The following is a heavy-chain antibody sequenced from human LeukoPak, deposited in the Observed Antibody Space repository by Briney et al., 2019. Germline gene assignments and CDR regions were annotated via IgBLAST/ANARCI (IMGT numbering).Heavy chain of an antibody. Sequence: SETLSLTCTVSGGSMSGYYWNWIRQPPGKGLEWIGEINHSGSTNYDPSLKSRVTISVDTSKNQFSLKLSSVTAADTAVYYCARLSIAAAATDWFDPWGQGTLVTVSS. CDR2: INHSGST. J-gene: IGHJ5*02. V-gene: IGHV4-34*01. CDR1: GGSMSGYY. D-gene: IGHD6-13*01. CDR3: ARLSIAAAATDWFDP.